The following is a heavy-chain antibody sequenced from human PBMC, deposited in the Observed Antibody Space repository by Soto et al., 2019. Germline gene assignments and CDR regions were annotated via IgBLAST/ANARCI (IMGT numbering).Heavy chain of an antibody. V-gene: IGHV3-48*02. CDR1: GFTFSSYS. J-gene: IGHJ6*02. CDR3: ARDGSASGTYYYYGMDV. D-gene: IGHD6-13*01. Sequence: EVQLVESGGGLVQPGGSLRLSCAASGFTFSSYSMNWVRQAPGKGLEWVSYISSSSSTIYYADSVKGRFTISRDNAKNLLYQGMNNLRDEHTAVYYGARDGSASGTYYYYGMDVWGQGTTVTVSS. CDR2: ISSSSSTI.